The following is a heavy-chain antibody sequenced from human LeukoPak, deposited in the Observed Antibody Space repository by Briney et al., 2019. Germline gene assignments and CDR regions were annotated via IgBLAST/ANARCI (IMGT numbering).Heavy chain of an antibody. CDR1: GFTFSSYW. CDR3: ARNRYYDFWSGYYETPNWFDP. J-gene: IGHJ5*02. CDR2: INQDGSEE. V-gene: IGHV3-7*01. D-gene: IGHD3-3*01. Sequence: GGSLRLSCAASGFTFSSYWMSWARQTPGKGLEWVGNINQDGSEEYYVDSVKGRFTISRDNAKNSLYLQMNSLRDEDTAVYYCARNRYYDFWSGYYETPNWFDPWGQGTLVTVSS.